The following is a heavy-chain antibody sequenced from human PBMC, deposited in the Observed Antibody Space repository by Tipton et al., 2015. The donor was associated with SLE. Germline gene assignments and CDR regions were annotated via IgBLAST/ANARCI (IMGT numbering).Heavy chain of an antibody. CDR1: GYSISSGYY. V-gene: IGHV4-38-2*02. CDR2: IYHSGST. Sequence: TLSLTCTVSGYSISSGYYWGWIRQPPGKGLEWIGSIYHSGSTYYNPSLKSRVTISVDTSKNQFSLKLSSVTAADTAVYYCARHIWGGYDAFDVWGHGALVTVSS. J-gene: IGHJ3*01. D-gene: IGHD3-16*01. CDR3: ARHIWGGYDAFDV.